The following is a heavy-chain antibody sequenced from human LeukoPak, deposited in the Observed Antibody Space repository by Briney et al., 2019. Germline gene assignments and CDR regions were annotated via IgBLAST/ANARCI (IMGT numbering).Heavy chain of an antibody. D-gene: IGHD5-24*01. CDR2: ISYRGDST. CDR1: GFTFSNYA. J-gene: IGHJ4*02. V-gene: IGHV3-23*01. CDR3: AKDVAQFSHYFDY. Sequence: GGSLRLSCAASGFTFSNYAMNWVRQAPGKGLDWVSGISYRGDSTYYEGFVKGRFTISRDNSKNTVYLQMNSLSAEDTAIYYCAKDVAQFSHYFDYWGQGSLVTVSS.